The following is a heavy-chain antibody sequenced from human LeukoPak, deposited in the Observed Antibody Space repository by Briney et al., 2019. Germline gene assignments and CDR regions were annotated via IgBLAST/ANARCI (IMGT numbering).Heavy chain of an antibody. CDR3: ARDVSAVGGLERPATLGY. Sequence: PGGSLRLSCAASGFTFSSYAMHWVRQAPGKGLEGVAVISYDGSKKYYADYVKGRFTISRDKSKNTLYLQMNSLRPEDTAVYYCARDVSAVGGLERPATLGYWGQGTLVTVSS. CDR1: GFTFSSYA. CDR2: ISYDGSKK. J-gene: IGHJ4*02. V-gene: IGHV3-30*04. D-gene: IGHD1-1*01.